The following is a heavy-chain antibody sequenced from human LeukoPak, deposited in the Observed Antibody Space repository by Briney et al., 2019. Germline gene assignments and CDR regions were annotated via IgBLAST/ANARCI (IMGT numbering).Heavy chain of an antibody. CDR2: IYYSGST. D-gene: IGHD6-13*01. CDR1: GGSISSYY. Sequence: PSETLSLTCTVSGGSISSYYWSWIRQPPGKGLQWIGYIYYSGSTNYNPSLKSRVTISVDTSKNQFSLKLSSVTAADTAVYYCARPYSSSWYEVDWFDPWGQGTLVTVSS. CDR3: ARPYSSSWYEVDWFDP. V-gene: IGHV4-59*08. J-gene: IGHJ5*02.